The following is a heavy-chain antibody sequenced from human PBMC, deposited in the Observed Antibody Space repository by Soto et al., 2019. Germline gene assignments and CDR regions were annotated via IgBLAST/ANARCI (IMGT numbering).Heavy chain of an antibody. V-gene: IGHV4-34*01. CDR3: ARLVPLGYCSSTSCLISYYYYGMDV. D-gene: IGHD2-2*01. J-gene: IGHJ6*02. Sequence: QVQLQQWGAGLLKPSETLSLTCAVYGGSFSGYYWSWIRQPPGKGLEWIGEINHSGSTNYNPSLKSRVTISVDTSKNQFSLKLSSVTAADTAVYYCARLVPLGYCSSTSCLISYYYYGMDVWGQGTTVTVSS. CDR1: GGSFSGYY. CDR2: INHSGST.